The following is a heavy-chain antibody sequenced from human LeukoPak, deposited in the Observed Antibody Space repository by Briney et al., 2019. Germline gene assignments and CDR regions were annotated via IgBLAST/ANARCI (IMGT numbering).Heavy chain of an antibody. CDR2: INPNSGGT. CDR3: ARDGYSGSYRALFDY. CDR1: GYTFTGYY. J-gene: IGHJ4*02. Sequence: GASVKVSCKASGYTFTGYYMHWVRQAPGQGLEWMGWINPNSGGTNYAQKFQGRVTMTRDTSISTAYMELSRLRSDDTAVYYCARDGYSGSYRALFDYWGQGTLVTVSS. D-gene: IGHD1-26*01. V-gene: IGHV1-2*02.